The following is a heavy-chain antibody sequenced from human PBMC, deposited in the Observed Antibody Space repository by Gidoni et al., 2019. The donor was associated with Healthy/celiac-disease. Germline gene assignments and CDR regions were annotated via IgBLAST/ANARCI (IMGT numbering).Heavy chain of an antibody. D-gene: IGHD3-16*01. V-gene: IGHV1-69*06. J-gene: IGHJ4*02. Sequence: QVQLVQSGAELQQHGYSVKVSCKAAGGTFSSYAISWVRQAPGQGVEWMGGIIPIVGTANYAQKFQGRVTIPADKSTSTAYMELSSLRSEDTAVYDCARDHGGGYVYWGQGTLVTVSS. CDR2: IIPIVGTA. CDR3: ARDHGGGYVY. CDR1: GGTFSSYA.